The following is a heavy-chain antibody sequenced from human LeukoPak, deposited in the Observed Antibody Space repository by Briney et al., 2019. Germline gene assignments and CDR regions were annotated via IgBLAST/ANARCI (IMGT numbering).Heavy chain of an antibody. V-gene: IGHV3-21*01. CDR2: ISSSSSYI. D-gene: IGHD3-10*01. Sequence: GGSLRLSCAASGFTFSSYSMNWVRQAPGKGLEWVSSISSSSSYIYYADSVKGRFTISRDDAKNSLYLQMNSLRAEDTAVYYCARDWAVMVRGVTTTHFDYWGQGTLVTVSS. CDR3: ARDWAVMVRGVTTTHFDY. CDR1: GFTFSSYS. J-gene: IGHJ4*02.